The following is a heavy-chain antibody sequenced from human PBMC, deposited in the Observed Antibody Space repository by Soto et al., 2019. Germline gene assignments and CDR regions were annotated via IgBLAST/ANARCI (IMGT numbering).Heavy chain of an antibody. CDR2: TYYRSKWYN. V-gene: IGHV6-1*01. D-gene: IGHD6-25*01. CDR1: VYGVSSNSAA. J-gene: IGHJ4*02. Sequence: SETLSLTCAISVYGVSSNSAAWNWIIQSPSRGLEWLGRTYYRSKWYNDYAVSVKSRITINPDTSKNQFSLQLNSVTPEDTAVYYCAIDKSRSSGSTFEGWGQGTRDIVS. CDR3: AIDKSRSSGSTFEG.